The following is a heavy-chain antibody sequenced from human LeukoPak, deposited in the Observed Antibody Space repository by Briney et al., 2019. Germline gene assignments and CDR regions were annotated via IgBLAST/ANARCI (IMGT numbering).Heavy chain of an antibody. D-gene: IGHD3-22*01. CDR1: GGSISSSSYY. CDR2: IYYSGST. Sequence: PSETLSLTCTVSGGSISSSSYYWGWIRQPPGKGLEWIGSIYYSGSTYYNPSLKSRVTISVDTSKSQFSLKLSSVTAADTAVYYCARDNRDYYDSSGYYYYWGQGTLVTVSS. CDR3: ARDNRDYYDSSGYYYY. V-gene: IGHV4-39*07. J-gene: IGHJ4*02.